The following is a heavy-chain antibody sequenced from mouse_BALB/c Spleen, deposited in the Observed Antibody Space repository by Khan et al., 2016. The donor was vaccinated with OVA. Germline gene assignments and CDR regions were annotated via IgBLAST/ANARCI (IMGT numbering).Heavy chain of an antibody. CDR1: GYTFTNYG. Sequence: QIQLVQSGPELKKPGETVKISCKASGYTFTNYGMNWMKQAPGKGLKWMGWINTYTKKPTYTDDFKGRFAFSLETSASTAYLQINNLKNEDTATYFCARVGYNGTMDYWGQGTSVTLSS. CDR2: INTYTKKP. V-gene: IGHV9-3-1*01. J-gene: IGHJ4*01. CDR3: ARVGYNGTMDY. D-gene: IGHD2-14*01.